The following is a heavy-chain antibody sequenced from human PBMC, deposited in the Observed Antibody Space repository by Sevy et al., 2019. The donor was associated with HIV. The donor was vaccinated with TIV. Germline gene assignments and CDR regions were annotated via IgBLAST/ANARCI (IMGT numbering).Heavy chain of an antibody. CDR2: ISSSSSTI. Sequence: GGSPRLSCAASGFTFSSYSMNWVRQAPGKGLEWVSYISSSSSTIYYADSVKGRFTISRDNAKNSLYLQMNSLRDEDTAVYYCARVTTVVTFFFDYWGQGTLVTVSS. V-gene: IGHV3-48*02. D-gene: IGHD4-17*01. CDR1: GFTFSSYS. CDR3: ARVTTVVTFFFDY. J-gene: IGHJ4*02.